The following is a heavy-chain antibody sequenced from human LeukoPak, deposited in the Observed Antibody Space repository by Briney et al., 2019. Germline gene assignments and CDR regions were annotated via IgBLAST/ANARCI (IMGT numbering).Heavy chain of an antibody. V-gene: IGHV4-39*01. D-gene: IGHD5-24*01. CDR1: GGSISSSTYS. Sequence: SETLSLTCTVSGGSISSSTYSWTWIRQPPGKGLEWIGSIHYDGNTYYKPSLKSRVTISVDTSKIQFSLRLSSATAADMATYYCARHSLNNYGSYYWGQGTLVTVSS. J-gene: IGHJ4*02. CDR2: IHYDGNT. CDR3: ARHSLNNYGSYY.